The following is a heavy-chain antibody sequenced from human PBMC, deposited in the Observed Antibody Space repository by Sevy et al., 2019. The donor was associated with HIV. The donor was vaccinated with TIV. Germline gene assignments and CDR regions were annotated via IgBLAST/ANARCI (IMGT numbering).Heavy chain of an antibody. D-gene: IGHD2-2*01. J-gene: IGHJ5*02. CDR2: IIPIPGIP. CDR3: ARDASSYCTSYSCYGGWFDP. CDR1: GGTFSSYA. Sequence: ASVKVSCKASGGTFSSYAINWVRQAPGQGLEWMGRIIPIPGIPNYAQKFQGRVTITADKSTSTAYMELRGLGSEDTAVYYCARDASSYCTSYSCYGGWFDPWGQGTLVTVSS. V-gene: IGHV1-69*04.